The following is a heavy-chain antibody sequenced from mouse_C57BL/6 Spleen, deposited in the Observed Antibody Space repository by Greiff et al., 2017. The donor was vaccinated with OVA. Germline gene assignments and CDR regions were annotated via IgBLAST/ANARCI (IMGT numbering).Heavy chain of an antibody. J-gene: IGHJ1*03. D-gene: IGHD2-3*01. V-gene: IGHV1-64*01. CDR2: IHPNSGST. Sequence: QVQLQQPGAELVKPGASVKLSCKASGYTFTSYWMHWVKQRPGQGLEWIGMIHPNSGSTNYNEKFKNKATLTVDKYSSTAYMQLSSLTSEDAAVYYCARTGDGYWYFDVWGTGTTVTVSS. CDR3: ARTGDGYWYFDV. CDR1: GYTFTSYW.